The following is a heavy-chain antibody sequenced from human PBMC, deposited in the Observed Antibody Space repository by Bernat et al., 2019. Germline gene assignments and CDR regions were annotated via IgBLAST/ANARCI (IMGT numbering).Heavy chain of an antibody. CDR1: GGSISSSSYY. CDR3: ASPGGYYDSVTGDYGGWFDP. J-gene: IGHJ5*02. D-gene: IGHD3-9*01. V-gene: IGHV4-39*01. Sequence: QLQLQEAGPGLVKPSETLSLTCTVSGGSISSSSYYWGWIRQPPGKGLEWIGSNYYSGSTYYNPSLKSRVTISVGTCKNQYSLKRRSVTAADTAVYYCASPGGYYDSVTGDYGGWFDPWGQGTLVTVSS. CDR2: NYYSGST.